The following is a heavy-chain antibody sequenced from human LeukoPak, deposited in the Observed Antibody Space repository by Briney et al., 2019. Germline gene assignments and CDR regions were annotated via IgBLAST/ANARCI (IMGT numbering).Heavy chain of an antibody. CDR2: IYYTGST. V-gene: IGHV4-59*11. D-gene: IGHD3-22*01. Sequence: SETLSLTCTVSGGSISTHFWTWIRQPPGMGLEWIGYIYYTGSTNSNTPLKRRVTISLGTSKNQFSLHLSFVTAADSSVYYCARAPNGYYPLYYWGQGTLVTVSS. CDR3: ARAPNGYYPLYY. CDR1: GGSISTHF. J-gene: IGHJ4*02.